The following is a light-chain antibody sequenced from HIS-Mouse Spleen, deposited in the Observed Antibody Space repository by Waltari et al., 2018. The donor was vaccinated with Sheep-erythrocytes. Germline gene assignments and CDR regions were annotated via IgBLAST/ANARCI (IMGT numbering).Light chain of an antibody. CDR3: SSYAGSNNWV. CDR2: EVS. J-gene: IGLJ3*02. Sequence: QSPLTKPPSASGSPGQSVPISCTGTSSDVCGYNYVSWYQQHPGKAPKLMIYEVSKRPSGVPDRFSGSKSGNTASLTVSGLQAEDEADYYCSSYAGSNNWVFGGGTKLTVL. CDR1: SSDVCGYNY. V-gene: IGLV2-8*01.